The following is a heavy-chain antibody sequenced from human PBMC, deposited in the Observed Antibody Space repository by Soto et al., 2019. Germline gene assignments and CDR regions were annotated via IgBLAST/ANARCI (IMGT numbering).Heavy chain of an antibody. CDR1: GYSFTNKD. CDR3: ARMATFGSLNSFDP. J-gene: IGHJ5*02. V-gene: IGHV1-8*01. CDR2: MNPGSGDT. Sequence: ASVKVSCKASGYSFTNKDVSWVRQATGQGLERMGWMNPGSGDTGYAQKFQGRVTMTRDISIATAYMELSSLRSDDTAIYYCARMATFGSLNSFDPCAQGTLVTVSS. D-gene: IGHD3-16*01.